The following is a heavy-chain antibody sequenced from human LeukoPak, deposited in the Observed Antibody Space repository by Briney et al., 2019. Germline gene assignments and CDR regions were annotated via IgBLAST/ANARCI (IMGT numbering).Heavy chain of an antibody. CDR3: ARRWGDAFDI. V-gene: IGHV5-51*01. D-gene: IGHD3-16*01. CDR2: IYPGDSDT. CDR1: GYSFTSYW. Sequence: GESLKISCKGSGYSFTSYWIAWVRQMPGKGLEWMGSIYPGDSDTRYSPSFQGQVSISADESIGTAYLQWSSLKASDTAMYYCARRWGDAFDIWGQGTLVTVSS. J-gene: IGHJ3*02.